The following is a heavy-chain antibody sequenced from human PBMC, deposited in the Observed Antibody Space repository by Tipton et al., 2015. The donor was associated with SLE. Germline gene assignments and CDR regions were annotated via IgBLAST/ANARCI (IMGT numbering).Heavy chain of an antibody. CDR3: ARGVVRFDY. CDR1: GGSFNSHY. D-gene: IGHD3-10*01. Sequence: TLSLTCAVYGGSFNSHYWSWMRQPPGKGLEWIGEINHSGSSNYSPSLKSRVTISVDTSKNQFSLKLNSVTAADTAVYYCARGVVRFDYWGQGTLVTVSS. CDR2: INHSGSS. V-gene: IGHV4-34*01. J-gene: IGHJ4*02.